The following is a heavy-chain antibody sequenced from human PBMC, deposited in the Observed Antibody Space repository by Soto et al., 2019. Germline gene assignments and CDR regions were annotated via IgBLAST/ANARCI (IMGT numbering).Heavy chain of an antibody. V-gene: IGHV3-30-3*01. Sequence: QVQLVESGGGVVQPGRSLTLSCAASGFTFSSYAMHWVRQAPGKGLEWVAVISYDGSNKYYADSVKGRFTISTDNSKNTMYLQMNSLRAEDTAVYYCAGGDIAVRGYWGQGTLVTVSS. CDR1: GFTFSSYA. CDR2: ISYDGSNK. J-gene: IGHJ4*02. D-gene: IGHD6-19*01. CDR3: AGGDIAVRGY.